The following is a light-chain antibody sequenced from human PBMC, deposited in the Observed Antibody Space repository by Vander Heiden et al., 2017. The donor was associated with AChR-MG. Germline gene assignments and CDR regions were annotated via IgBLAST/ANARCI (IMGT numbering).Light chain of an antibody. J-gene: IGLJ2*01. Sequence: QSLLTHPPSASGTPGQSVTISCSGSSSNIGSNYVYWYQHLPGTAPKPLIYRNNQRPSGVPDRFSGSRSGTSASLGISGLRSEDEADYYCAAWDDSLSGLFGGGTKLTVL. CDR3: AAWDDSLSGL. V-gene: IGLV1-47*01. CDR2: RNN. CDR1: SSNIGSNY.